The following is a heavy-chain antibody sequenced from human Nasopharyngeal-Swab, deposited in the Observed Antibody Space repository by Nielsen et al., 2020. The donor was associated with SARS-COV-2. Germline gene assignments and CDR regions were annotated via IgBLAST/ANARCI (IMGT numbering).Heavy chain of an antibody. CDR3: ASSTRDYGGNSGDY. J-gene: IGHJ4*02. CDR2: IYTSEST. D-gene: IGHD4-23*01. V-gene: IGHV4-4*07. CDR1: GGSISSYY. Sequence: SETLSLTCTVSGGSISSYYWSWIRQPAGKGLEWIGRIYTSESTNYNPSLKSRVTMSVDTSKNQFSLKLSSVTAADTAVYYCASSTRDYGGNSGDYWGQGTLVTVSS.